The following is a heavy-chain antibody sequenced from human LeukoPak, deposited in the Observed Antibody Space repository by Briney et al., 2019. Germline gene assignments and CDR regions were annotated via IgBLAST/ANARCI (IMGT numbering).Heavy chain of an antibody. CDR3: ARDTSGAFDI. V-gene: IGHV4-59*01. CDR2: IYYSDST. J-gene: IGHJ3*02. CDR1: GGSISSYY. Sequence: SETLSLTCTVSGGSISSYYWSWIRQPPGKGLEWIGYIYYSDSTNYNPSLKSRVTISVNTSKNQFSLKLSSVTAADTAVYYCARDTSGAFDIWGQGKTVSLSS.